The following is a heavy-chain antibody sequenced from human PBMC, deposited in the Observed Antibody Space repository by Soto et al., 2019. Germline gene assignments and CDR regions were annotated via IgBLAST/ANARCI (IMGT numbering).Heavy chain of an antibody. J-gene: IGHJ6*02. D-gene: IGHD3-9*01. CDR1: GYTFTNYG. CDR3: AREPGWYGMDV. Sequence: QVQLVQSGAEVKKPGASVKVSCKASGYTFTNYGFSWVRQAPGQGLEWMGWISGYNGNTNYAERLQGRVTMTTDTSTSTAYMELKSLRYDDTAVYYCAREPGWYGMDVWGQGTTVTVSS. V-gene: IGHV1-18*01. CDR2: ISGYNGNT.